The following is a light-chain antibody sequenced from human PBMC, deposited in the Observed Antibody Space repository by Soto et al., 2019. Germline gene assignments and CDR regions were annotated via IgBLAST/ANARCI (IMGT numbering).Light chain of an antibody. J-gene: IGKJ5*01. CDR1: QSVRSTS. Sequence: EIVLTQSPGILSLSPGERAALSCRASQSVRSTSLAWYRQKPGQAPRLLIYATSSRATGIPDRFSGSGSGTDFTLTISRLEPEDFAVYYCQHRGTFGQGTRLEIK. CDR2: ATS. CDR3: QHRGT. V-gene: IGKV3-20*01.